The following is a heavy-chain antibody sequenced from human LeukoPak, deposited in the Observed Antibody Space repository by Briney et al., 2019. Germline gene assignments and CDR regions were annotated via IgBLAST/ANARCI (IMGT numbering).Heavy chain of an antibody. CDR3: AELGITMIGGV. V-gene: IGHV3-74*01. CDR2: INSDGSST. CDR1: GFTFSSYW. J-gene: IGHJ6*04. Sequence: GGSLILSCAASGFTFSSYWMHWVRQAPGKGLVGFSRINSDGSSTSYADSVKGRFTISRANAKNSLYLQMNSLRAEDTAVYYCAELGITMIGGVWGKGTTVTISS. D-gene: IGHD3-10*02.